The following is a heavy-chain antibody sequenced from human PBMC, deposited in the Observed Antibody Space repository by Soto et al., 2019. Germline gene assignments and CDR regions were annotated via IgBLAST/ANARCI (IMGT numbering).Heavy chain of an antibody. CDR1: GFTFSSYA. Sequence: GGSLRLSCAASGFTFSSYAMHWVRQAPGKGLEWVAVISYDGSNKYYADSVKGRFTISRDNSKNTLYLQMNSLRAEDTAVYYCARDCPFKSIAAAGTFYYGMDVWGQGTTVTVSS. D-gene: IGHD6-13*01. V-gene: IGHV3-30-3*01. CDR3: ARDCPFKSIAAAGTFYYGMDV. J-gene: IGHJ6*02. CDR2: ISYDGSNK.